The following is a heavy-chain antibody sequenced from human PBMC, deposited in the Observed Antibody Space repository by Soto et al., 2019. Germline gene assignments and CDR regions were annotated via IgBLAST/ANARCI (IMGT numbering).Heavy chain of an antibody. CDR2: IIPRFGTT. J-gene: IGHJ4*02. D-gene: IGHD6-19*01. V-gene: IGHV1-69*01. Sequence: QVQMVQSGAEVKKPGSSVRVSCKASGGSFSKFTLNWVRQAPGQGLEWMGGIIPRFGTTNYAPTLQDRVTITADESMNTAYMDLSSLRSEDTAVYYCARGRGLYNSGRSKLDNWGQGTLVTVSS. CDR1: GGSFSKFT. CDR3: ARGRGLYNSGRSKLDN.